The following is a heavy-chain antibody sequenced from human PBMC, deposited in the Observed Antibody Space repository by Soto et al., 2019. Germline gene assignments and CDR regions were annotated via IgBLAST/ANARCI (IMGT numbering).Heavy chain of an antibody. D-gene: IGHD3-10*01. J-gene: IGHJ5*02. Sequence: SETLSLTCSVSGGSIGSLGYYWSWILQHPGKGLEGIGYIYYRGSTYYNPSLKSRVTISVDTSKNQFSLELSSVTAADTAVYYCARCPMVRGVIVEWFDPWGQGTLVTVSS. CDR2: IYYRGST. CDR3: ARCPMVRGVIVEWFDP. V-gene: IGHV4-31*03. CDR1: GGSIGSLGYY.